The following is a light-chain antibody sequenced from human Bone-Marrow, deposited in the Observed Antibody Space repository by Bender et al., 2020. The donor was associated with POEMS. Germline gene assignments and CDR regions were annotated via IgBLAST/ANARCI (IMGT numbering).Light chain of an antibody. V-gene: IGLV2-14*01. J-gene: IGLJ2*01. Sequence: QSALTQPASVSGSPGQSITISCTGTSSDVGGYNFVSWYQHHPGKAPKLMIYAVSERPSGVPNRFSGAKSGNTASLTISGLQAEDEADYYCSSYAGSGTVVFGGGTKLTVL. CDR2: AVS. CDR1: SSDVGGYNF. CDR3: SSYAGSGTVV.